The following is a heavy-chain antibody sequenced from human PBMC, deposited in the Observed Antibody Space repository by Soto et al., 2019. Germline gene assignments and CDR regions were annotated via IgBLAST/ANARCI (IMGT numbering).Heavy chain of an antibody. CDR3: ASVTFGGIVLAH. D-gene: IGHD3-16*01. CDR2: IYFNGNT. CDR1: AAYFSKYY. J-gene: IGHJ4*02. Sequence: SEALCLTCTFYAAYFSKYYWTWIRQPPGKGLEWIGYIYFNGNTKYNPSLEGRLTISIDTSKKEFSLKLTSVTAGDAAVYYCASVTFGGIVLAHWGQGTMVTVSS. V-gene: IGHV4-59*01.